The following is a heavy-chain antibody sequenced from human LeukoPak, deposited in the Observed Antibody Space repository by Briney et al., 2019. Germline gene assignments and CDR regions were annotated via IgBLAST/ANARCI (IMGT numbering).Heavy chain of an antibody. CDR3: ASARGYCSSTSCDAFDI. J-gene: IGHJ3*02. V-gene: IGHV4-59*01. CDR1: GGSISSYY. D-gene: IGHD2-2*01. Sequence: KTSETLSLTCTVSGGSISSYYWSWIRQPAGKGLEWIGYIYYSGSTNYNPSLKSRVTISVDTSKNQFSLKLSSVTAADTAVYYCASARGYCSSTSCDAFDIWGQGTMVTVSS. CDR2: IYYSGST.